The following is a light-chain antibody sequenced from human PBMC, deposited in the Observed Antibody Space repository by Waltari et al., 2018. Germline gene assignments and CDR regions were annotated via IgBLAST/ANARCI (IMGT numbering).Light chain of an antibody. J-gene: IGLJ3*02. Sequence: QSALTQPASVSGSPGQSITIPCTGTSSHVGGYNYVSWYQQHPAKAPKLMIYDVSNRPSGVSNRFSGSKSGNTASLTISGLQAEDEADYYCSSYTSSTRVFGGGTKLTVL. CDR3: SSYTSSTRV. CDR2: DVS. V-gene: IGLV2-14*01. CDR1: SSHVGGYNY.